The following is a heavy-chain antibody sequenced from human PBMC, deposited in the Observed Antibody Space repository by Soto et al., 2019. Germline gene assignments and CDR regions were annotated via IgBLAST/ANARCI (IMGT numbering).Heavy chain of an antibody. CDR3: ARVMAARGCFDY. V-gene: IGHV3-21*01. D-gene: IGHD6-6*01. J-gene: IGHJ4*02. Sequence: EVQLVESGGGLVKPGGSLRLSCAASGFTFSSYSMNWVRQAPGKGLEWVSSISSSSSYIYYADSVKGRFTISRDNAKNSLYLQMNSLRAEDTAVYYCARVMAARGCFDYWGQGTLVPVSS. CDR1: GFTFSSYS. CDR2: ISSSSSYI.